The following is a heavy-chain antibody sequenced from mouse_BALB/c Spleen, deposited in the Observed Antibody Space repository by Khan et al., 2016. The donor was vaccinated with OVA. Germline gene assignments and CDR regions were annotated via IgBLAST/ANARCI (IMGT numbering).Heavy chain of an antibody. J-gene: IGHJ3*01. V-gene: IGHV1-80*01. D-gene: IGHD1-1*01. CDR2: IYPGNGDT. CDR1: GYAFSSYW. Sequence: QVQLQQSGAELVRPGSSVKISCKASGYAFSSYWMNWVKQRPGQGLEWIGQIYPGNGDTNYNGKFKGKATLTADKSSSTAHMQLSSLTSEDSAVYFCASYYGSSFAYWGQGTLVTVSA. CDR3: ASYYGSSFAY.